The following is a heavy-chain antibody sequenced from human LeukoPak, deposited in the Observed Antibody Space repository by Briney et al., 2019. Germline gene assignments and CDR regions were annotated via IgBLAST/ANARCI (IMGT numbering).Heavy chain of an antibody. V-gene: IGHV3-23*01. CDR2: ISGGGDIT. CDR1: GFTFSSYA. CDR3: ARGGYSYGYYFDY. Sequence: GGSLRLSCAASGFTFSSYAMTWVRQAPGKGLEWVSAISGGGDITSYADSVKGRFTISRDNSKNTLYLQMNSLRAEDTAVYYCARGGYSYGYYFDYWGQGTLVTVSS. D-gene: IGHD5-18*01. J-gene: IGHJ4*02.